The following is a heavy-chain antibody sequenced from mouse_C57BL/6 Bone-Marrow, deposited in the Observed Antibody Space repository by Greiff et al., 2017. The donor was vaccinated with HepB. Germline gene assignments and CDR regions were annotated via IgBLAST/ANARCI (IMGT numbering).Heavy chain of an antibody. Sequence: EVQLKESGPVLVKPGASVKMSCKASGYTFTDYYMNWVKQSHGKSLEWIGVINPYNGGTSYNQKFKGKATLTVDKSSSTAYMELNSLTSEDSAVYYCARSVLGDYWGQGTTLTVSS. CDR3: ARSVLGDY. CDR1: GYTFTDYY. J-gene: IGHJ2*01. V-gene: IGHV1-19*01. D-gene: IGHD4-1*01. CDR2: INPYNGGT.